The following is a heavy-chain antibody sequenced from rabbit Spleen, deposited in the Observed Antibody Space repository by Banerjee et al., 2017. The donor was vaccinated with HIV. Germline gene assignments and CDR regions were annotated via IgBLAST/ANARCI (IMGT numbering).Heavy chain of an antibody. CDR2: IYAGSSGRT. D-gene: IGHD1-1*01. J-gene: IGHJ4*01. CDR3: ARDLVGVIGWNFYL. Sequence: QSLEESGGDLVKPGASLTLTCTASGFSFSSSHYMCWVRQAPGKGLEWIACIYAGSSGRTWYASWASGRFTISRTSSTTVTLRMTSLTAADRATYFCARDLVGVIGWNFYLWGPGTLVTVS. CDR1: GFSFSSSHY. V-gene: IGHV1S40*01.